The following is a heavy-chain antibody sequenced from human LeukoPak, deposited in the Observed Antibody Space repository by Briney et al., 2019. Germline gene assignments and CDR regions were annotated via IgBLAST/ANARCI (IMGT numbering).Heavy chain of an antibody. CDR1: GFTFSSYS. D-gene: IGHD3-10*01. CDR3: ARDRDYYGSGTKDY. CDR2: ISSSSYI. V-gene: IGHV3-21*01. J-gene: IGHJ4*02. Sequence: PGGSLRLSCAASGFTFSSYSMNWVRQAPGKGLEWVSSISSSSYIYYADSVKGRFTISRDNAKNSLYLQMNSLRAEDTAVYYCARDRDYYGSGTKDYWGQGTLVTVSS.